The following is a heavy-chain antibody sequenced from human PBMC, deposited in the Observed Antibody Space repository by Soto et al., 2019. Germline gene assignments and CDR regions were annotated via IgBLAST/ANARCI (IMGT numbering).Heavy chain of an antibody. V-gene: IGHV3-21*01. CDR1: GFTFSNYN. CDR3: ARPYDNWKNNAFDL. J-gene: IGHJ3*01. D-gene: IGHD1-1*01. CDR2: ISSSNSYI. Sequence: SLRLSCVASGFTFSNYNMNWVRQAPGKGLEWVSVISSSNSYIYYADSVKGRFTISRDNAKNSLYLQMNSLRAEDTAVYYCARPYDNWKNNAFDLWGQGTMVTVSS.